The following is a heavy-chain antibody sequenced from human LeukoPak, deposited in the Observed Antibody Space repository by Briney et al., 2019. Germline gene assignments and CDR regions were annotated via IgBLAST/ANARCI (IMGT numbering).Heavy chain of an antibody. CDR1: GGSISSGTYY. D-gene: IGHD3-22*01. CDR2: IYTSGST. V-gene: IGHV4-61*02. Sequence: SETLSLTCTVSGGSISSGTYYWNWIRQPAGKGLEWIGRIYTSGSTNYNPSLKSRVTMSVDTSKNQFSLKLSSVTAADTAVYYCARGAYYYDSSGYYLPAFDIWGQGTMVTVSS. J-gene: IGHJ3*02. CDR3: ARGAYYYDSSGYYLPAFDI.